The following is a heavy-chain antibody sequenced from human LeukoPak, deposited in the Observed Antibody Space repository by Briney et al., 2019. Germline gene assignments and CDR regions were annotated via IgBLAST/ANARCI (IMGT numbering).Heavy chain of an antibody. CDR2: IKEDGSDK. CDR3: GRESDVWSGPGIGRPLDV. V-gene: IGHV3-7*01. CDR1: GFTCSNSW. Sequence: GGSLRLSCLASGFTCSNSWMTWVRQAPGRGLEWVANIKEDGSDKQYVDSVRGRFTISRDNAKNSVSLQMDGLRAEDTAVYHCGRESDVWSGPGIGRPLDVWGKGTTVTVSS. J-gene: IGHJ6*04. D-gene: IGHD3-3*01.